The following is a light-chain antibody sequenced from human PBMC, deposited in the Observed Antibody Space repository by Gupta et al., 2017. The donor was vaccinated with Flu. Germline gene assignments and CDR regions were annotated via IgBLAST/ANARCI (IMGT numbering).Light chain of an antibody. CDR3: AAGDYSRIGV. Sequence: TTSGGGSSSHIGSNYVYVYQQLPGASHKLLIYRANQRAAGVPERFSGSQAGTAATLAISGLRAEDEADYYCAAGDYSRIGVFGGGTKLTVL. CDR2: RAN. J-gene: IGLJ2*01. CDR1: SSHIGSNY. V-gene: IGLV1-47*01.